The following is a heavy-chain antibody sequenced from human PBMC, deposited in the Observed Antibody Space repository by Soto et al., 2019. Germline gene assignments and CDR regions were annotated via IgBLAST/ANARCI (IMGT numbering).Heavy chain of an antibody. CDR2: IDPSDSYT. CDR3: ARGIVLMVPFDP. V-gene: IGHV5-10-1*01. Sequence: ESLQGSCKGXGYSFTSYWISWVRQMPGKGLEWMGRIDPSDSYTNYSPSFQGHVTISADKSISTAYLQWSSLKASDTAMYYCARGIVLMVPFDPWGQGTRVTVS. J-gene: IGHJ5*02. D-gene: IGHD2-8*01. CDR1: GYSFTSYW.